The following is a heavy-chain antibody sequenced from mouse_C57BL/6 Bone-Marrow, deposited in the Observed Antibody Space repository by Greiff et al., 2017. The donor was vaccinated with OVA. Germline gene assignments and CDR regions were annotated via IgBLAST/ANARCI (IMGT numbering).Heavy chain of an antibody. V-gene: IGHV3-1*01. CDR1: GYSITSGYD. CDR2: ISYSGST. CDR3: ARGFDYDGGAMDY. D-gene: IGHD2-4*01. J-gene: IGHJ4*01. Sequence: VQLQQSGPGMVKPSQSLSLTCTVTGYSITSGYDWHWIRHIPGNKLEWMGYISYSGSTNYNPSLKSRISITHDTSKNHFFLKLNSVTTEDTATYYCARGFDYDGGAMDYWGQGTSVTVSS.